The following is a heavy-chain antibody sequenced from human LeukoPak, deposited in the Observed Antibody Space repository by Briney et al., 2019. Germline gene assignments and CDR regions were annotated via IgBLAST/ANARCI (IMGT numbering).Heavy chain of an antibody. CDR2: IWDDGSNK. CDR1: GFTFGAYG. V-gene: IGHV3-33*01. Sequence: GGSLRLSCTASGFTFGAYGMHWVRQAPGKGLEWVAFIWDDGSNKEYADSVKGRFTIPRDNSKNTLYLQMNSLRAEDTAVYYCARGYASGSYPFDCWGQGTLVTVSS. D-gene: IGHD3-10*01. J-gene: IGHJ4*02. CDR3: ARGYASGSYPFDC.